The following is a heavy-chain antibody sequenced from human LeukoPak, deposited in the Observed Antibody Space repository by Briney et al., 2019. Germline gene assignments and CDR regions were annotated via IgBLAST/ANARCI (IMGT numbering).Heavy chain of an antibody. D-gene: IGHD3-9*01. J-gene: IGHJ4*02. V-gene: IGHV1-3*01. Sequence: VASVKVSCKASGYTFTSYAMHWVRQAPGQRLEWMGWINAGNGNTKYSQKFQGRVTITRDTSASTAYMELSSLRSEDTAVYYCARASVLRYFDWLPPHYWGQGTLVTVSS. CDR2: INAGNGNT. CDR1: GYTFTSYA. CDR3: ARASVLRYFDWLPPHY.